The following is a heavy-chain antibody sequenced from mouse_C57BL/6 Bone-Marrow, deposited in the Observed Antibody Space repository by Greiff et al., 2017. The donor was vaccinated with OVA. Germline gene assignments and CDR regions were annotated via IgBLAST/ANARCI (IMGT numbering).Heavy chain of an antibody. Sequence: EVQLQQSGPELVKPGASVKISCKASGYTFTDYYMNWVKQSHGKSLEWIGDINPNNGGTSYNQKFKGKATLTVDKSSSTAYMELRSLTSEDSAVYFCARVILGYAMDYWGQGTSVTVSS. J-gene: IGHJ4*01. D-gene: IGHD1-1*01. V-gene: IGHV1-26*01. CDR1: GYTFTDYY. CDR3: ARVILGYAMDY. CDR2: INPNNGGT.